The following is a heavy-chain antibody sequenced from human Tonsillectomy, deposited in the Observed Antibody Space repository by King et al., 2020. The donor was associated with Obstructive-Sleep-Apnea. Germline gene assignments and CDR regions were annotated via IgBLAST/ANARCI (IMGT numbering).Heavy chain of an antibody. CDR3: ARAHSGSYFDV. V-gene: IGHV1-46*01. CDR1: GYTFINYF. J-gene: IGHJ4*02. D-gene: IGHD1-26*01. CDR2: INPSGGSP. Sequence: QLVQSGAEVKKPGASMKVSCKASGYTFINYFMHWVRQAPGQGLEWMGIINPSGGSPNYAQRFQDRVTMTRDTSTSTVYMELSSLRFEDTAVYYCARAHSGSYFDVWGQGTLVTVSS.